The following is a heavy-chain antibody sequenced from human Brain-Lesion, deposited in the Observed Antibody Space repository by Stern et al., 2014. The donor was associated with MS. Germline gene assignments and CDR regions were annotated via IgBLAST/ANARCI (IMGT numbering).Heavy chain of an antibody. CDR2: IFNSGRT. D-gene: IGHD2-2*01. J-gene: IGHJ6*02. V-gene: IGHV4-61*02. Sequence: QVQLVQSGPGLVKPSQTLSLSCTVSGGSISSGGYYWSWIRQPAGKGLEWIGRIFNSGRTSHNPSLKSRVPLLIDTSKNQFSLRLNSMTAADTAVYYCARGRVVPGFQYYATDVWGQGTTVIVSS. CDR1: GGSISSGGYY. CDR3: ARGRVVPGFQYYATDV.